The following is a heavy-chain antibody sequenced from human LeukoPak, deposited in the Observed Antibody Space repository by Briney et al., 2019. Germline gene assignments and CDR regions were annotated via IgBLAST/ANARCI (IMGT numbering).Heavy chain of an antibody. CDR1: GFTFSSYW. J-gene: IGHJ3*02. CDR3: AKDLRMGIYAFDI. D-gene: IGHD7-27*01. Sequence: GGSRRLSCAASGFTFSSYWMSWVRQPPGKGLEWVANIKSDGSEKYYVDSVKGRFTISRDNAKNLLYLQMNSLRAEDTAVYYCAKDLRMGIYAFDIWGQGTMVTVSS. CDR2: IKSDGSEK. V-gene: IGHV3-7*01.